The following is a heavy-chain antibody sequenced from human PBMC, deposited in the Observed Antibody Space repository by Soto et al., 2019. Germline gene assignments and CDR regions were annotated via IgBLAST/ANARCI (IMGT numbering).Heavy chain of an antibody. D-gene: IGHD4-4*01. V-gene: IGHV1-2*04. CDR1: GYTFTGYY. CDR2: INPNSGGT. J-gene: IGHJ6*02. CDR3: ARDGDSNYDYYGMDV. Sequence: XSVKVSCKASGYTFTGYYMHWVRQAPGQGLEWMGWINPNSGGTNYAQKFQGWVTMTRDTSISTAYMELSRLRSDDTAVYYCARDGDSNYDYYGMDVWGQGTTVTVPS.